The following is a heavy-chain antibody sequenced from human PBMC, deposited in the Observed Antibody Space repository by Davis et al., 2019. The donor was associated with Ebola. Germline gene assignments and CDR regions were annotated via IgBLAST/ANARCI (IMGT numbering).Heavy chain of an antibody. CDR2: INTNTGNP. V-gene: IGHV7-4-1*02. J-gene: IGHJ3*02. CDR3: ASLPDI. Sequence: ASVKVSCKASGHAFTTYALNWVRQAPGQGLEWMGWINTNTGNPTYAKGFTGRFVFSLDTSVSTAYLQINSLKTEDTAVYYCASLPDIWGQGTMVTVSS. CDR1: GHAFTTYA.